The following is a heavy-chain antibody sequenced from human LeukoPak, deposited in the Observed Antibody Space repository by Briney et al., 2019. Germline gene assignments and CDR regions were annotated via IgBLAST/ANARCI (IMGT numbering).Heavy chain of an antibody. CDR2: ISSSGSTI. Sequence: PGGSLRLSCAASGFTFSSYEMNWVRQAPGKGLEWVSYISSSGSTIYYADSVKGRFTISRDNAKNSLYLQMNSLRAEDTAVYYCARDRGSGWYGGYFDYWGQGTLVTVSS. CDR1: GFTFSSYE. J-gene: IGHJ4*02. CDR3: ARDRGSGWYGGYFDY. V-gene: IGHV3-48*03. D-gene: IGHD6-19*01.